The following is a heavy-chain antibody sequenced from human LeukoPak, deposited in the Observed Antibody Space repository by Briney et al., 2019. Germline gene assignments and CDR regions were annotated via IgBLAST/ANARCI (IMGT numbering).Heavy chain of an antibody. CDR3: ARDVGTYSFDY. CDR1: GGSVSSGSYY. J-gene: IGHJ4*02. V-gene: IGHV4-61*01. Sequence: PSETLSLTCTVSGGSVSSGSYYWSWIRQPPGKGLEWIGYIYYSGSTNYNPSLKSRVTISVDTSKNQFSLKLSSVTAADTAVYYCARDVGTYSFDYWGQGTLVTVSS. CDR2: IYYSGST. D-gene: IGHD1-26*01.